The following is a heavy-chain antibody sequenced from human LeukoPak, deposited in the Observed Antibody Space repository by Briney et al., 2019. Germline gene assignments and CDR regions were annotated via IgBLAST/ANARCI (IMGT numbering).Heavy chain of an antibody. J-gene: IGHJ3*02. Sequence: GSLRLSCAASGFTVSSNYMSWVRQAPGKGLEWVSVIYSGGSTYYADSVKGRFTISRDNSKNTLYLQMNSLRAEDTAVYYCAKDRSRIAARPSGAFDIWGQGTMVTVSS. CDR3: AKDRSRIAARPSGAFDI. V-gene: IGHV3-53*05. D-gene: IGHD6-6*01. CDR2: IYSGGST. CDR1: GFTVSSNY.